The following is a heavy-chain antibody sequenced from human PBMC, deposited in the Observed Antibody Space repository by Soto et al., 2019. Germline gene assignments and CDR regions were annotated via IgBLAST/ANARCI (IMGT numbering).Heavy chain of an antibody. CDR1: GYSFTVYY. Sequence: QVQLVQSGAEVKKPGASVRVSCKASGYSFTVYYVHWVRLAPGQGLEWMGWINPNSGGTNHAQQLPGRVTMVRLTSISTAYMEVTRLTSNDTAVYFCAREAGSIGNYYYGMDVWGQGATVTVSA. D-gene: IGHD1-7*01. V-gene: IGHV1-2*02. J-gene: IGHJ6*01. CDR3: AREAGSIGNYYYGMDV. CDR2: INPNSGGT.